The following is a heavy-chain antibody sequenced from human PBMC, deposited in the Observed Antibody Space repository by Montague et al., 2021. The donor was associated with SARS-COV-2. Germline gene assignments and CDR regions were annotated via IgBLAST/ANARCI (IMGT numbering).Heavy chain of an antibody. CDR2: ITGSGTGT. Sequence: SLRLSCAASGFTFRSYAMSWVRQTPGKGLEWVSGITGSGTGTYYADSVKGRFTIYRDNTKNTLFVQMDSLRVEETAVYHWAKEIAGVGRPDFDYWGQGTLVTVSS. CDR3: AKEIAGVGRPDFDY. V-gene: IGHV3-23*01. D-gene: IGHD6-13*01. CDR1: GFTFRSYA. J-gene: IGHJ4*02.